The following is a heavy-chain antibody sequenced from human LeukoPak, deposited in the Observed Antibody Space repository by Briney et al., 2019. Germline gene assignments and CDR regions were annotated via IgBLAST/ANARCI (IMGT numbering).Heavy chain of an antibody. CDR1: GFTFSSYW. J-gene: IGHJ5*02. V-gene: IGHV3-74*01. D-gene: IGHD6-19*01. CDR3: ARATLGYSSGWYDN. Sequence: GGSLRLSCAAPGFTFSSYWMHWVRQAPGKGLVWVSRIKSDGSSTTYADSVKGRFTISRDNAKNTLYLQMNSLGAEDTAVYYCARATLGYSSGWYDNWGQGTLVTVSS. CDR2: IKSDGSST.